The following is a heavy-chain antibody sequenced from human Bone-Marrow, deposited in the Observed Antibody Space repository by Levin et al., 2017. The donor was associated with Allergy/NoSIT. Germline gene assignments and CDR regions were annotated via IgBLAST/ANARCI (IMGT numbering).Heavy chain of an antibody. Sequence: LSLTCAVSGFTFSAHNMNWVRQTPGLGLEWVASIRASGSSIYYADSMKGRLTVSRDNAKKLLFLQLDSLRGADTAVYYCAREAKGFYGMDVWGQGTTVTVSS. CDR2: IRASGSSI. CDR3: AREAKGFYGMDV. J-gene: IGHJ6*02. CDR1: GFTFSAHN. V-gene: IGHV3-21*01.